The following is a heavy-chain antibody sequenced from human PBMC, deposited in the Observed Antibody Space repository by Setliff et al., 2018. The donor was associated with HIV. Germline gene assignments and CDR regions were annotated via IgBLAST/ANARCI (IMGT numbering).Heavy chain of an antibody. Sequence: GGSLRLSCAASGFTFDDYAMHWVRQAPGKGLEWVSGITWNSGSIAYADSVKGRFTISRDNAKNSLYLQMNSLRAEDTALYFCARDQSLYDETGTFDSWGQGTLVTVSS. V-gene: IGHV3-9*01. CDR1: GFTFDDYA. D-gene: IGHD1-7*01. CDR2: ITWNSGSI. J-gene: IGHJ5*01. CDR3: ARDQSLYDETGTFDS.